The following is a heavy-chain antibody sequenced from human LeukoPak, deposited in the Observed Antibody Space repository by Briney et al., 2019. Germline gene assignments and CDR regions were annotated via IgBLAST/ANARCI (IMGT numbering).Heavy chain of an antibody. CDR3: ARLGTSCYAGGTCTFDP. V-gene: IGHV1-69*06. J-gene: IGHJ5*02. D-gene: IGHD2-2*01. CDR1: GGTFSSYA. CDR2: IIPIFGTA. Sequence: SVKVSCKASGGTFSSYAISWVRQAPGQGREWMGGIIPIFGTANYTQKFQGRVTITADKSTSTAYMELSSLRSEDAAVYYCARLGTSCYAGGTCTFDPWGQGTLVTVSS.